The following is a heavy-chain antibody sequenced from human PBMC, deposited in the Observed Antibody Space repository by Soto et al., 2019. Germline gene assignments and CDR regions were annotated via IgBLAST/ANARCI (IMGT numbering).Heavy chain of an antibody. CDR3: VGGKYYFDY. CDR2: ISYDGSNT. D-gene: IGHD3-10*01. Sequence: QVQLVESGGGVVQPGRSLRLSCAASGFPFTTYGMHWVREGPGKGLEWVAVISYDGSNTYYADSVKGRFTISRDNSKNTLYLQMNSLRHEDTALYYCVGGKYYFDYRGQGTLVTVSS. V-gene: IGHV3-30*03. CDR1: GFPFTTYG. J-gene: IGHJ4*02.